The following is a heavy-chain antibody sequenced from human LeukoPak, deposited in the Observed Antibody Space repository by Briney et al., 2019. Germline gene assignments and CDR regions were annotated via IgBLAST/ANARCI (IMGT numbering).Heavy chain of an antibody. CDR1: GFTFSSYA. CDR2: ISWNSGSI. J-gene: IGHJ5*02. Sequence: PGGSLRLSCAASGFTFSSYAVSWVRQAPGKGLEWVSGISWNSGSIGYADSVKGRFTISRDNAKNSLYLQMNSLRAEDTALYYCAKDLNYYDSSGYSSWGQGTLVTVS. CDR3: AKDLNYYDSSGYSS. V-gene: IGHV3-9*01. D-gene: IGHD3-22*01.